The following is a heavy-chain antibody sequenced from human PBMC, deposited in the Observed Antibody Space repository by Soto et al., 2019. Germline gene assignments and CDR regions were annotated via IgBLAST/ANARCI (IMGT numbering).Heavy chain of an antibody. V-gene: IGHV3-23*04. Sequence: VQLVESGGGLVQPGGSLRLSCAASGFTFTNYPMAWVRQAPAKGLEWVSTISGSGGSTFYADSVKGRFTISRDNSKNTVYLQMNSLRVEDTAVYYCAKRPLKFEGSYFDYWGQGTLVTVSS. J-gene: IGHJ4*02. CDR3: AKRPLKFEGSYFDY. CDR1: GFTFTNYP. CDR2: ISGSGGST. D-gene: IGHD3-10*01.